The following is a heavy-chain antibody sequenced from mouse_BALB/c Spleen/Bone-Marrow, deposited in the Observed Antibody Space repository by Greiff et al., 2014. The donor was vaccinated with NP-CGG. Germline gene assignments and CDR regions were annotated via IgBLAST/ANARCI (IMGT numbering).Heavy chain of an antibody. CDR3: ASYYRYSFDY. D-gene: IGHD2-14*01. CDR1: GFNIKDTY. Sequence: EVQLQESGAELVKPGASVKLSCTGSGFNIKDTYMHWVKQRPEQGLEWIGRIDPANGNTKYDPKFQGMATITADTSSNTAYLQLSSLTSEDTAVYYCASYYRYSFDYWGQGTTLTVSS. CDR2: IDPANGNT. J-gene: IGHJ2*01. V-gene: IGHV14-3*02.